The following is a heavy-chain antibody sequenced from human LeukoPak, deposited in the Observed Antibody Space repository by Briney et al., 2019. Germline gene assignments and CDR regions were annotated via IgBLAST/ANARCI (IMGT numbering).Heavy chain of an antibody. V-gene: IGHV3-23*01. CDR2: ISGSGGST. CDR3: AKDRRGYSYGYDLDY. Sequence: GGSLRLSCAASGFTFSSYAMSWVRQAPGKGLEWVSAISGSGGSTYYADSVKGRFTISRDNSKNTLYLQMNSLRAEDTAVYYCAKDRRGYSYGYDLDYWGQGTLVTVSS. J-gene: IGHJ4*02. D-gene: IGHD5-18*01. CDR1: GFTFSSYA.